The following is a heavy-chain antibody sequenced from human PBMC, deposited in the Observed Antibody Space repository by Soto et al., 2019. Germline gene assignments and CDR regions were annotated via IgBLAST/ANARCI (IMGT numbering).Heavy chain of an antibody. CDR2: MSPKSGNT. Sequence: QVQLVQSGAEVKKPGASVKVSCKASGYTFTNYDINWVRQTTGQGLEWMGWMSPKSGNTGYAQQFQGRVTMTRDTSISTAYMELSSLKSEDTAVYFCTRGPPNWGFYYWGQGILVTVSS. CDR3: TRGPPNWGFYY. D-gene: IGHD7-27*01. CDR1: GYTFTNYD. V-gene: IGHV1-8*01. J-gene: IGHJ4*02.